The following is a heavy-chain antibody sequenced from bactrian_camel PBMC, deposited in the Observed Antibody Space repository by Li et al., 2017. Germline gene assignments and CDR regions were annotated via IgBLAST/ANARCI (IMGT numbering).Heavy chain of an antibody. Sequence: HVQLVESGGGSVQAGESLRLSCAGTGISLRSAFCVGWFRQTPGQEREGVASIRPAGATTAYASSVRDRFVISLDTATDTVYLQMNSLRPEDTAMYYCAVQFLEASCARVHAIDDWGQGTQVTVSS. J-gene: IGHJ4*01. V-gene: IGHV3S61*01. CDR2: IRPAGATT. CDR1: GISLRSAFC. D-gene: IGHD4*01. CDR3: AVQFLEASCARVHAIDD.